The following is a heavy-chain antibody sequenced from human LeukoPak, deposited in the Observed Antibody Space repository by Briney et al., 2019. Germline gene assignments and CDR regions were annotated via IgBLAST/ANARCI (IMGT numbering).Heavy chain of an antibody. Sequence: ETLSLTCTVSGGSISSSSDYWGWVRQAPGKGLEWVANIKEDGSEKYYVDSVKGRFTISRDNARNSLFLQMNSLRAEDTAVYYCAKGVDVWGKGTTVTVSS. CDR2: IKEDGSEK. J-gene: IGHJ6*04. V-gene: IGHV3-7*01. CDR1: GGSISSSSDY. CDR3: AKGVDV.